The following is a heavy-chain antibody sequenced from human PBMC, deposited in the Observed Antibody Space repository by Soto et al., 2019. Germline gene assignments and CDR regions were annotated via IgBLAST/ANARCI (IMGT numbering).Heavy chain of an antibody. CDR1: GFTFSSYG. Sequence: QVQLVESGGGVVQPGRSLRLSCAASGFTFSSYGMHWVRQAPGKGLEWVAVIWCDGSNKYYADSVKGRFTISRDNSKNTVYLQMNSLRAEDTAVYYCARDGYSSSWYCKFDYWGQGTLVTVSS. J-gene: IGHJ4*02. D-gene: IGHD6-13*01. CDR2: IWCDGSNK. V-gene: IGHV3-33*01. CDR3: ARDGYSSSWYCKFDY.